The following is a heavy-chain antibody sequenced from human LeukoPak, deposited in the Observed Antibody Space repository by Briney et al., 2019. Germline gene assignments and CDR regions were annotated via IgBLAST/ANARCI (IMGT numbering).Heavy chain of an antibody. V-gene: IGHV5-10-1*01. J-gene: IGHJ6*04. CDR3: ARNGPYYYGMDV. CDR1: GYSFTSYW. Sequence: GESLKISCKGSGYSFTSYWISWVRQMPGKGLEWMGRFDPSDSYTNYSPSFQGHVTISADKSISTAYLQWSSLKASDTAMYYCARNGPYYYGMDVWGKGTTVTVSS. D-gene: IGHD2-8*01. CDR2: FDPSDSYT.